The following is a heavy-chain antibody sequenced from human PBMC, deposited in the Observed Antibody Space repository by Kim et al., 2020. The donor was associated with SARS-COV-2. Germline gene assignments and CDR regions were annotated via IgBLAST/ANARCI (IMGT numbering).Heavy chain of an antibody. V-gene: IGHV3-64D*06. CDR2: SSNGGST. J-gene: IGHJ4*02. D-gene: IGHD1-20*01. CDR3: FGMDY. Sequence: SSNGGSTYYADSVKGRFTISRDNSKNTLYLQMSSLRAEDTAVYYCFGMDYWGQGTLVTVSS.